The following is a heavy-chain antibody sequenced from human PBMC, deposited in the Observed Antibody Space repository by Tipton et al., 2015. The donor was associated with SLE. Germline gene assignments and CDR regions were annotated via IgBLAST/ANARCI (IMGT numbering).Heavy chain of an antibody. CDR1: GYTFTAYY. CDR3: AREAPNTCYFDS. D-gene: IGHD2-8*01. CDR2: INPGGGGT. Sequence: QLVQSGAKVKKPGASVKVSCKSSGYTFTAYYMHWVRQAPGQGLEWMGIINPGGGGTNYAQKFQGRVTMAMDTSTTTVYMELNSLRSDDTAVYYCAREAPNTCYFDSWGQGTLVTVSS. J-gene: IGHJ4*02. V-gene: IGHV1-46*01.